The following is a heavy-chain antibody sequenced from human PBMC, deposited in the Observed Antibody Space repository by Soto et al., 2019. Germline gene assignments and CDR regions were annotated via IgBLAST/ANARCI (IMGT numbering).Heavy chain of an antibody. V-gene: IGHV4-59*01. D-gene: IGHD5-12*01. J-gene: IGHJ6*02. CDR2: IYYSGST. CDR3: ARQLEVATTETSYYYYGMDV. CDR1: GGSISSYY. Sequence: SETLSLTCTVSGGSISSYYWGWIRQPPGKGLEWIGYIYYSGSTNYNPSLKSRVTISVDTSKNQFSLKLSSVTAADTAVYYCARQLEVATTETSYYYYGMDVWGQGTTVTVSS.